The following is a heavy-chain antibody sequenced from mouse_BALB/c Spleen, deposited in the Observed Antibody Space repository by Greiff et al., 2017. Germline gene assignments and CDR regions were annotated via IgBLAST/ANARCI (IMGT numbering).Heavy chain of an antibody. D-gene: IGHD2-4*01. Sequence: VQLKESGPGLVAPSQSLSITCTVSGFSLTSYGVHWVRQPPGKGLEWLGVIWAGGSANYNSALMSRLSISKDNTKSQVFLKMNSLQTDDTAMYYCASYDYDDGYAMDYWGQGTSVTVSS. CDR3: ASYDYDDGYAMDY. V-gene: IGHV2-9*02. J-gene: IGHJ4*01. CDR2: IWAGGSA. CDR1: GFSLTSYG.